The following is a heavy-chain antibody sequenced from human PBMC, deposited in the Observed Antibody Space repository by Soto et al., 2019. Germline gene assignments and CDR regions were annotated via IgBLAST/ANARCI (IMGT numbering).Heavy chain of an antibody. D-gene: IGHD3-16*01. V-gene: IGHV3-74*01. CDR3: ARDLGGSHDY. CDR1: GFTFSTYW. Sequence: EVQLVESGGGLLQPGGSLRLSCEASGFTFSTYWMHWVRQAPGKGLVWVSRIKTDGSVTTYADSVKGRFTISRDNAKNTLYLQMNTLRAEDTAVYYCARDLGGSHDYWGRGTLVTVSS. J-gene: IGHJ4*02. CDR2: IKTDGSVT.